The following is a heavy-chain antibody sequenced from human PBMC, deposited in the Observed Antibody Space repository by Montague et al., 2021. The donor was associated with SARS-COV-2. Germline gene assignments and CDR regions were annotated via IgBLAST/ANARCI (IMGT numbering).Heavy chain of an antibody. J-gene: IGHJ5*02. D-gene: IGHD3-3*01. CDR1: GGSISSGSYY. V-gene: IGHV4-61*02. CDR2: IYTSGST. Sequence: TLSLTCTVSGGSISSGSYYWSWIRQPAGKGLEWIGRIYTSGSTNYNPSLKSRVTISVDTSKNQFSLKLSSVTAADTAVYYCAREKVGTISGVVIIPNNWFDPWGQGTLVTVSS. CDR3: AREKVGTISGVVIIPNNWFDP.